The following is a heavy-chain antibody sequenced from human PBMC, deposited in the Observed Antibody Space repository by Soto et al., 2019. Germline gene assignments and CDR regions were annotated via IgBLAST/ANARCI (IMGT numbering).Heavy chain of an antibody. V-gene: IGHV4-39*01. Sequence: PSETLSLTCSVSGGSISDSNDHWGWIRQSPGRGLEWIGTIYTGENIYYNPSLLSRVTISVDTSKNEFSLRLSSVTAADTAVYYCARLGGYYQAFDSWGQGTLVTVSS. D-gene: IGHD3-22*01. J-gene: IGHJ4*02. CDR1: GGSISDSNDH. CDR3: ARLGGYYQAFDS. CDR2: IYTGENI.